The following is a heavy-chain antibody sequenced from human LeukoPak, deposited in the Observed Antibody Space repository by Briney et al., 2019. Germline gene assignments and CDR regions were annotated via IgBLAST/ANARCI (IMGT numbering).Heavy chain of an antibody. D-gene: IGHD3-16*02. Sequence: PGGSLRLSCAASGFTFSSYEMNWVRQAPGKGLEWVSYISSSGSTIYYADSVEGRFTISRDNAKNSLYLQMNSLRAEDTAVYYCARDQDDYVWGSYRGYYFDYWGQGTLVTVSS. CDR1: GFTFSSYE. J-gene: IGHJ4*02. CDR3: ARDQDDYVWGSYRGYYFDY. CDR2: ISSSGSTI. V-gene: IGHV3-48*03.